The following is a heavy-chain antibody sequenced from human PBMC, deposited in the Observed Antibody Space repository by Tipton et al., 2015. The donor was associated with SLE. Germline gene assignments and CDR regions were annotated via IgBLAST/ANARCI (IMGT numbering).Heavy chain of an antibody. J-gene: IGHJ6*03. V-gene: IGHV4-31*03. CDR3: AREKYYYMDV. CDR1: GGSISSGNYY. CDR2: IYYSGST. Sequence: LSLTCTVSGGSISSGNYYWSWIRQHPGKGLEWIGYIYYSGSTFYNPSLKSRITTSVDTSKNQFSLEVRSVTAADTAVYYCAREKYYYMDVWGKGTTVTVSS.